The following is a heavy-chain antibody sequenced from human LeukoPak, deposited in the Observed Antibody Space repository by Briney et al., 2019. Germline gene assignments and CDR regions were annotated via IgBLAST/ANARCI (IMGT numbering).Heavy chain of an antibody. CDR2: IYYSGST. CDR3: ARTGTLGYYYYGLDV. J-gene: IGHJ6*02. CDR1: GGSISSSIYY. Sequence: PSETLSLTCTVSGGSISSSIYYWGWIRQPPGKGLEWIGSIYYSGSTYYNPSLRSRVTISVDTSKNQFSLKLRSVTAADTALYYCARTGTLGYYYYGLDVWGQGTTVTVSS. V-gene: IGHV4-39*07. D-gene: IGHD1-1*01.